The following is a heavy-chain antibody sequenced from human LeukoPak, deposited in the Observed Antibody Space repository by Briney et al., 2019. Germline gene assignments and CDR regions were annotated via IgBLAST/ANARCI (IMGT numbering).Heavy chain of an antibody. Sequence: GGSLRLSCAASGFSFSAYGVHWVRQAPGKGLEWVAVIWYDGSSKDYADSVKGRFTLSRDNSKNTLYLQMNSLTVEDTAVYYCARSQSSSLIDYWGQGTLVNVSS. J-gene: IGHJ4*02. D-gene: IGHD6-13*01. CDR1: GFSFSAYG. CDR3: ARSQSSSLIDY. V-gene: IGHV3-33*01. CDR2: IWYDGSSK.